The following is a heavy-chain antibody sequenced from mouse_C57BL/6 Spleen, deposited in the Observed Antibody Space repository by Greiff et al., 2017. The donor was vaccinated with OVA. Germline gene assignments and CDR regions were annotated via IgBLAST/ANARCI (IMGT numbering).Heavy chain of an antibody. CDR1: GFSLTSYG. V-gene: IGHV2-6*01. CDR2: IWGVGST. J-gene: IGHJ3*01. CDR3: ASLYGSRKFAY. Sequence: QVQLQQSGPGLVAPSQSLSITCTVSGFSLTSYGVDWVRQSPGKGLEWLGVIWGVGSTNYNSALKSRLSISKDNSKSQVFLKMNSLQTDDTAMYYCASLYGSRKFAYWGQGTLVTVSA. D-gene: IGHD1-1*01.